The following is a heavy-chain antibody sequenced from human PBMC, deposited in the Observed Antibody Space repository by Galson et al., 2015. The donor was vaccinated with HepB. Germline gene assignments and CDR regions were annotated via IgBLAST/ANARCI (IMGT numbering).Heavy chain of an antibody. Sequence: SVKVSCKASGYTFTSYGISWVRQAPGQGLEWMGWISAYNGNTNYAQKLQGRVTMTTDTSTSTAYMELRSLRSDDTAVYYCARAGGTYGSSTSCPFDYWGQGTLVTVSS. V-gene: IGHV1-18*04. CDR2: ISAYNGNT. D-gene: IGHD2-2*01. CDR1: GYTFTSYG. CDR3: ARAGGTYGSSTSCPFDY. J-gene: IGHJ4*02.